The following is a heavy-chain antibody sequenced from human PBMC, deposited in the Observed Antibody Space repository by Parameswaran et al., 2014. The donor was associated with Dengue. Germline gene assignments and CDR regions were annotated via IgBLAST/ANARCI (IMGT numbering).Heavy chain of an antibody. CDR2: IDPNRGGT. Sequence: WVRQAPGQGLEWMGYIDPNRGGTNFAQKFQGRVTMTRDTSISTAFMELSRLTSDDTAVYYCARDFSSSPASSDYWGQGTLVTVSS. V-gene: IGHV1-2*02. J-gene: IGHJ4*02. CDR3: ARDFSSSPASSDY. D-gene: IGHD2-2*01.